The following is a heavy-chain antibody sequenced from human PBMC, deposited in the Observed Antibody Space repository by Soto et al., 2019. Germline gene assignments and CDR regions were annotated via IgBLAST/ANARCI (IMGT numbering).Heavy chain of an antibody. CDR2: ISGRGGST. D-gene: IGHD3-16*02. CDR3: AKSRVFIGAIVTLLDS. J-gene: IGHJ4*02. CDR1: GFTFSSYA. V-gene: IGHV3-23*01. Sequence: GGSLRLSCAASGFTFSSYAMSWVRQAPGKGLEWVSAISGRGGSTYYADSVKGRFTISRGNSENTLYLQMNGLRADDTALYFCAKSRVFIGAIVTLLDSWGQGTQVTVSS.